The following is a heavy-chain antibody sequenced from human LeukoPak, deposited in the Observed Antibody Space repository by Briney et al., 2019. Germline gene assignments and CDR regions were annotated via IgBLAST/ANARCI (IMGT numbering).Heavy chain of an antibody. CDR2: IIPIFGTA. CDR1: GGTFSSYA. J-gene: IGHJ4*02. D-gene: IGHD2-15*01. V-gene: IGHV1-69*13. CDR3: AKSPVSSCRGSFCYPFDY. Sequence: SVKVSCKASGGTFSSYAISWVRQAPGQGLEWMGGIIPIFGTANYAQKFQGRVTITADESTSTAYMELSSLRSEDTAVYFCAKSPVSSCRGSFCYPFDYWGQGNLVTVSS.